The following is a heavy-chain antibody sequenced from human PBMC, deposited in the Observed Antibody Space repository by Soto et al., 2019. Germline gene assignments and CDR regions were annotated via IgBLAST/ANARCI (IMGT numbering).Heavy chain of an antibody. J-gene: IGHJ3*02. CDR1: GFTFSSYA. Sequence: PGGSMRLSCAASGFTFSSYAMHWVRQAPGKGLEWVSYIMPGSSHIFYADSVKGRFTISRDNAKNSLYLQMNSLRAEDTAVYYCARDADILTGSDAFDIWGQGTMVTVSS. CDR2: IMPGSSHI. V-gene: IGHV3-21*05. D-gene: IGHD3-9*01. CDR3: ARDADILTGSDAFDI.